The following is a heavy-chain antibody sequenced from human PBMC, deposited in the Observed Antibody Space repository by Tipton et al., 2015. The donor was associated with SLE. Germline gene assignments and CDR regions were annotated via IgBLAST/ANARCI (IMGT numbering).Heavy chain of an antibody. CDR3: ARREPLGYFDY. D-gene: IGHD6-13*01. CDR2: INHSGST. Sequence: TLSLTCAVYGGSFSGYYWSWIRQPPGKGLEWIGEINHSGSTNYNPSLKSRVTISVDTSKNQSSLKLSSVTAADTAVYYCARREPLGYFDYWGQGTLVTVSS. V-gene: IGHV4-34*01. J-gene: IGHJ4*02. CDR1: GGSFSGYY.